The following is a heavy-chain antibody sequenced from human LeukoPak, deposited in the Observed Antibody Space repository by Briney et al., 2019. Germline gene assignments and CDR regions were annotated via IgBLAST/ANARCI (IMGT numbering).Heavy chain of an antibody. V-gene: IGHV4-61*01. CDR3: ARSRAFNSGAFDP. Sequence: SETLSLTCTVSGASVSSASYGTWIRQPPGKGVEWIAHIYNGVNTNYNPSLKSRVTISVDTSKNQLSLRLNSVTAADTAVYYCARSRAFNSGAFDPWGQGSLVTVSS. CDR1: GASVSSASYG. D-gene: IGHD1-26*01. CDR2: IYNGVNT. J-gene: IGHJ5*02.